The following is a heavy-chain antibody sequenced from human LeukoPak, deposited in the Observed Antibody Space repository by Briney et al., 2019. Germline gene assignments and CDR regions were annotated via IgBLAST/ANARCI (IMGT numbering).Heavy chain of an antibody. CDR2: IYSGGSA. CDR3: AVSPNPYYFDY. J-gene: IGHJ4*02. CDR1: GFTVTNNY. Sequence: GGSLRLSCAASGFTVTNNYMNWVRQAPGKGLEWVSVIYSGGSAYCADSVKGRFTVSRDKSKNTVYLQMNSLRAEDTAVYFCAVSPNPYYFDYWGQGTLVTVSS. V-gene: IGHV3-53*01.